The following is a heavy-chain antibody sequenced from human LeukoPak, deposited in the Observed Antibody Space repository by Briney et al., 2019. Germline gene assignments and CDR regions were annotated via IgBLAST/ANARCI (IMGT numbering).Heavy chain of an antibody. Sequence: GGSLRLSCAASGFTCDDYAMHWVRQAPGEGLVWVSGISWNSGCIGYADSVKRRFTTSRDNTKNSLYLQMNSLRAVDMALYYCAKAFCSSASCQGDYWSQGTLVTVSS. J-gene: IGHJ4*02. CDR1: GFTCDDYA. D-gene: IGHD2-2*01. CDR3: AKAFCSSASCQGDY. CDR2: ISWNSGCI. V-gene: IGHV3-9*03.